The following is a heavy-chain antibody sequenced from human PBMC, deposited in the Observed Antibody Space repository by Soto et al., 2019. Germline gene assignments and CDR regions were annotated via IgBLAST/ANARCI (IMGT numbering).Heavy chain of an antibody. CDR1: GFTFSSYA. J-gene: IGHJ6*02. D-gene: IGHD6-13*01. Sequence: EVQLLDSGGGLAQPGGSLRLSCVVSGFTFSSYAMSWVRQAPGKGLEWISGISGTGDGSNSANSVKGRFIISRDNSKNTLYLQMNSLRAEDTAVYYCAKDQLTAGGTYFYYYGVDVWGQGTTVTVSS. V-gene: IGHV3-23*01. CDR3: AKDQLTAGGTYFYYYGVDV. CDR2: ISGTGDGS.